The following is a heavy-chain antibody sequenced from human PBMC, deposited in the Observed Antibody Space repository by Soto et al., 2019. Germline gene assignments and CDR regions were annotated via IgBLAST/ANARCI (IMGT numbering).Heavy chain of an antibody. CDR3: ARDDNWGYVWIDS. V-gene: IGHV4-31*03. CDR2: IYHSGSA. J-gene: IGHJ5*01. Sequence: TXSLTCSALGGSLSSGYYYVAWFRQHPGKGLECIGYIYHSGSAYYNPSLKSRLKMSVDTSKNQFSLNLTSVTAADTAVYYCARDDNWGYVWIDSWSPGTLVTVSS. D-gene: IGHD7-27*01. CDR1: GGSLSSGYYY.